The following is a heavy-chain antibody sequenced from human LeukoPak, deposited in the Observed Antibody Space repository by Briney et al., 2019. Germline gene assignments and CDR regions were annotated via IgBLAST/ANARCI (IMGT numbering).Heavy chain of an antibody. CDR2: IIPFLGTP. D-gene: IGHD6-6*01. Sequence: GASVQVSCKASGGTFSRHGFTWVRQAPGQGLEWMGGIIPFLGTPHYAQKFQGRVTITTDESTSAAYMEVSSLTSEDTGVYYCATTGQLVPDYYHYYMDVWGIGTTVTVSS. V-gene: IGHV1-69*05. J-gene: IGHJ6*03. CDR1: GGTFSRHG. CDR3: ATTGQLVPDYYHYYMDV.